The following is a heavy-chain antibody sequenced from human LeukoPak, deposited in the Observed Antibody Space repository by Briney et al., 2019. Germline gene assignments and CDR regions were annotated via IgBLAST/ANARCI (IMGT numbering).Heavy chain of an antibody. CDR3: ARSDIVVVVAATAGDY. CDR2: INPNSGGT. V-gene: IGHV1-2*02. J-gene: IGHJ4*02. D-gene: IGHD2-15*01. Sequence: ASVKVSCKASGYTFTGYYMHWVRQAPGQGLEWMGWINPNSGGTNYAQKFQGRVTMTRDTSISTAYMELSRLRSDDTAVYYCARSDIVVVVAATAGDYWGQGTLVAVSS. CDR1: GYTFTGYY.